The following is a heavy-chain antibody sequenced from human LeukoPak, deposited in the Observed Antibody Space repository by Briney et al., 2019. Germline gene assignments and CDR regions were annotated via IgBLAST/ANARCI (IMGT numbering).Heavy chain of an antibody. J-gene: IGHJ4*02. CDR3: ARGRRAAAGTDY. D-gene: IGHD6-13*01. CDR2: MNPNSGNT. Sequence: ASXXVSCKASGYTFTSYDINWVGQATREGREWMGWMNPNSGNTGYAQKVQGRVTINRNKSISTDYMELRSLRSEDTAVYYCARGRRAAAGTDYWGQGTLVTVSS. V-gene: IGHV1-8*03. CDR1: GYTFTSYD.